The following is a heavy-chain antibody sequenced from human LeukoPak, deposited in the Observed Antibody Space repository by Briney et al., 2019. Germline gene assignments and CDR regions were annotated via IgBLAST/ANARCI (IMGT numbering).Heavy chain of an antibody. J-gene: IGHJ2*01. Sequence: SQTLSLTCAISGDSVSSNSAAWNWIRQSPLRGLEWLGRTYYRSKWYNDYAVSVKSRITINPDTSKNQFSLQLNSVTPEDTAVYYCARGKWELLSHYWCFDLWGRGTLVTVSS. CDR1: GDSVSSNSAA. CDR3: ARGKWELLSHYWCFDL. D-gene: IGHD1-26*01. CDR2: TYYRSKWYN. V-gene: IGHV6-1*01.